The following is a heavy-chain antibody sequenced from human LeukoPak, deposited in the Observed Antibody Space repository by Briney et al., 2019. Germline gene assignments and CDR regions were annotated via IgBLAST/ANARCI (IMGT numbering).Heavy chain of an antibody. CDR3: ARGGRIAAANRGYFDY. V-gene: IGHV4-34*01. J-gene: IGHJ4*02. CDR1: GGSFTIYS. D-gene: IGHD6-13*01. Sequence: SETLSLTCAVYGGSFTIYSWTWIRQPPGKSLEWVGEISPSGNTQYNPSLKSRVTISLDASKSQFYLKLNSVTAADTAVYYCARGGRIAAANRGYFDYWGQGTLVTVSS. CDR2: ISPSGNT.